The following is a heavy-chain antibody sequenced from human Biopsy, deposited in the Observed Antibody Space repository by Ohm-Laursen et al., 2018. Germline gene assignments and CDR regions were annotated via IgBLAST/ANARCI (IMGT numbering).Heavy chain of an antibody. CDR3: ARDRGYYSDRTVPGYFDL. V-gene: IGHV4-59*01. J-gene: IGHJ2*01. CDR1: GNSISSYY. CDR2: VYYTGST. Sequence: GTLSLTCTVSGNSISSYYWSWIRQPPGKGLQWIGYVYYTGSTDYNPSLQSRVTISVDTSKNHFSLRLRSVTPADTAIYYCARDRGYYSDRTVPGYFDLWGRGTLVTVSS. D-gene: IGHD3-22*01.